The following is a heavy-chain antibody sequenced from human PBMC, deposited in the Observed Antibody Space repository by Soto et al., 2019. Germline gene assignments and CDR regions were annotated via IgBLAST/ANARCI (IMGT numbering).Heavy chain of an antibody. Sequence: SETLSLTCTLSSGSISTYYWTWIRQPPEKGLEWIGYIYYTGSTNYNPSLRSRVTISVDTSKNQFSLKLDSLTASDTAMYYCARLGTAMVRSDYGMDVWGQGTTVTVSS. J-gene: IGHJ6*02. V-gene: IGHV4-59*12. D-gene: IGHD5-18*01. CDR2: IYYTGST. CDR1: SGSISTYY. CDR3: ARLGTAMVRSDYGMDV.